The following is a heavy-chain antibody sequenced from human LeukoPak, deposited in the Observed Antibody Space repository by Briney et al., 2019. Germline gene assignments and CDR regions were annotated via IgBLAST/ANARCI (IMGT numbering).Heavy chain of an antibody. CDR2: IKQDGSEK. V-gene: IGHV3-7*01. CDR1: GFTFKDYW. CDR3: ARDFGYYDSSGPDDY. Sequence: GGSLRLSCVASGFTFKDYWMTWVRQAPGKGLEWVANIKQDGSEKYYVDSVKGRFTISRDNAKNSLYLQMNSLRAEDTAVYYCARDFGYYDSSGPDDYWGQGTLVTVSS. D-gene: IGHD3-22*01. J-gene: IGHJ4*02.